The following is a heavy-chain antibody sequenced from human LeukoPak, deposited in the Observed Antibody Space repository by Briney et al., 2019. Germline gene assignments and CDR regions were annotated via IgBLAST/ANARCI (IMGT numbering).Heavy chain of an antibody. D-gene: IGHD2-2*01. CDR1: GYTFTSYG. CDR2: MNPNSGNT. J-gene: IGHJ6*03. CDR3: ARALGYCSSTSCSLYYMDV. V-gene: IGHV1-8*03. Sequence: GASVKVSCKASGYTFTSYGISWVRQAPGQGLEWMGWMNPNSGNTGYAQKFQGRVTITRNTSISTAYMELSSLRSEDTAVYYCARALGYCSSTSCSLYYMDVWGKGTTVTVSS.